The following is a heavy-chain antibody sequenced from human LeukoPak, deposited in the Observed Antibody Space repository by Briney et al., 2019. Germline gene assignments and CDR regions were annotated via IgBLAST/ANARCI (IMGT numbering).Heavy chain of an antibody. CDR3: ARQIAVDGKAGFDY. Sequence: SETLSLTCTVSGGSISSYYWTWIRQPAGKGLEWIGRIYTTGSTNYNPSLNSRVTMSVDTSKKQFSLKLSSVTAAYTAVYYCARQIAVDGKAGFDYWGQGTLVTVSS. CDR2: IYTTGST. V-gene: IGHV4-4*07. D-gene: IGHD6-19*01. J-gene: IGHJ4*02. CDR1: GGSISSYY.